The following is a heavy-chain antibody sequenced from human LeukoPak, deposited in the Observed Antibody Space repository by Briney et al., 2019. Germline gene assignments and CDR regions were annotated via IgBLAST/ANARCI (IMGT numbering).Heavy chain of an antibody. CDR2: IYSGGST. Sequence: GGSLRLSCAASGFTVSSNYMSWVRQAPGKGLEWVSVIYSGGSTYYADSVKGRFTISRDNSKNTLYLQMNSLRAEDTAVYYYARGDGSGWYEYFQHWGQGTLVTVSS. V-gene: IGHV3-53*01. CDR1: GFTVSSNY. D-gene: IGHD6-19*01. J-gene: IGHJ1*01. CDR3: ARGDGSGWYEYFQH.